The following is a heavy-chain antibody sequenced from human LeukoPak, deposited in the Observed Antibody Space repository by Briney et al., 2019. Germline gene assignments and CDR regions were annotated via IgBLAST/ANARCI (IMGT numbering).Heavy chain of an antibody. V-gene: IGHV3-21*04. Sequence: GGSLRLSCAASGFTFSSYSMNWVRQAPGKGLEWVSSISSSSSYIYYADSVKGRFTISRDNAKNSLYLQMNSLRAEDTALYYCARDSPDSGSYWGYMDVWGKGTTVTVSS. CDR3: ARDSPDSGSYWGYMDV. CDR2: ISSSSSYI. D-gene: IGHD1-26*01. CDR1: GFTFSSYS. J-gene: IGHJ6*03.